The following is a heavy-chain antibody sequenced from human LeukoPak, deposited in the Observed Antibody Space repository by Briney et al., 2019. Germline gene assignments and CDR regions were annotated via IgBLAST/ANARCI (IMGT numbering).Heavy chain of an antibody. J-gene: IGHJ4*02. CDR1: GFTFSSCG. CDR3: AKDRWGAVASFDY. D-gene: IGHD6-19*01. Sequence: GGSLRLSCAAPGFTFSSCGMHWVRQAPGKGLEWVAVIRYDGNNKYYADSVKGRFTISRDNSKNMLYLQMNSLGTEDTAVYYCAKDRWGAVASFDYWGQGTLVTVSS. CDR2: IRYDGNNK. V-gene: IGHV3-30*02.